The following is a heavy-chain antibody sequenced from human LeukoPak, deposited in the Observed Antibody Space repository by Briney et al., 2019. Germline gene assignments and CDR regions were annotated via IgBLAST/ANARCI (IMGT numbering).Heavy chain of an antibody. J-gene: IGHJ4*02. V-gene: IGHV3-43*02. CDR1: GITFSNYA. CDR3: AKDYY. Sequence: GGSLRLSCAASGITFSNYAMTWVRQAPGKGLEWVSLIRADGVSTYYADSVKGRFTISRDNSKNSLYLQMNSLRTEDTALYYCAKDYYWGQGTLVTVSS. CDR2: IRADGVST.